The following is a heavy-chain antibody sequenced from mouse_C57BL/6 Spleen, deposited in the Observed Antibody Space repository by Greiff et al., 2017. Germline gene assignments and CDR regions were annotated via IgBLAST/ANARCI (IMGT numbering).Heavy chain of an antibody. CDR2: IYPSDSET. Sequence: QVQLKQPGAELVRPGSSVKLSCKASGYTFTSYWMDWVKQRPGQGLEWIGNIYPSDSETHYNQKFKDKATLTVDKSSSTAYMQLSSLTSEDSAVYYCATAYGSSYDAMDYWGQGTSVTVSS. V-gene: IGHV1-61*01. CDR1: GYTFTSYW. J-gene: IGHJ4*01. D-gene: IGHD1-1*01. CDR3: ATAYGSSYDAMDY.